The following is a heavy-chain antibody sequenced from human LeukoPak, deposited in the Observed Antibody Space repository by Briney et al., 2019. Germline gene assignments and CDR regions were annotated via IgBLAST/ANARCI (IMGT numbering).Heavy chain of an antibody. J-gene: IGHJ4*02. Sequence: GGSLRLSCAASGFTVSSNYMSWVRQAPGKGLEWVSVIYSGGSTYYADSVKGRFTISRDNSKNTLYLQMNSLRAEDTAVYYCARAKNRDDYLDYWGQGTLVTVSS. CDR1: GFTVSSNY. V-gene: IGHV3-53*01. CDR3: ARAKNRDDYLDY. CDR2: IYSGGST. D-gene: IGHD5-24*01.